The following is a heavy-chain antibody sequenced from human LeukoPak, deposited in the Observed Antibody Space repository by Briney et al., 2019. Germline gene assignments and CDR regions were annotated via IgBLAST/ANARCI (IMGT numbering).Heavy chain of an antibody. V-gene: IGHV3-23*01. CDR2: ISGSGGST. D-gene: IGHD3-16*02. Sequence: GGSLRLSCAATGFTFSSYGMSWVRQAPGKGVDWVSAISGSGGSTYYADSVKGRFTISSDNSKNTLYLQMNSLRADDTAVYYCATRGGVIVITEYYFDYWGQGTLVTVSS. CDR1: GFTFSSYG. J-gene: IGHJ4*02. CDR3: ATRGGVIVITEYYFDY.